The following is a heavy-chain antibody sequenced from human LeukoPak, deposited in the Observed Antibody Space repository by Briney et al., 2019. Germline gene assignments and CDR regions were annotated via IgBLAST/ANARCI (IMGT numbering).Heavy chain of an antibody. CDR1: GCTFTGYY. Sequence: ASVTVSCKASGCTFTGYYMHWVRQAPGQGLEWMGWINPNSGGTNYAQKFQGRVTMTRDTSISTAYMELSRLRSDDTAVYYCAPRGSGYYPFDYWGQGTLVTASS. CDR3: APRGSGYYPFDY. V-gene: IGHV1-2*02. D-gene: IGHD3-22*01. CDR2: INPNSGGT. J-gene: IGHJ4*02.